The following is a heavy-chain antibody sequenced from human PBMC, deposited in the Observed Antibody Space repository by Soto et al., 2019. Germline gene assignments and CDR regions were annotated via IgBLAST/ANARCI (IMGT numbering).Heavy chain of an antibody. V-gene: IGHV1-18*01. Sequence: ASVKVSCKASGYSFSNYKINWMRQAPGQGPEWMGWINTYNGNTNYAKEFQDRVTLTTDKSTTTAYMELSSLRSEDSAVYYCARGRDGSNYYFDYWGQGTLVTVSS. J-gene: IGHJ4*02. CDR1: GYSFSNYK. D-gene: IGHD3-10*01. CDR2: INTYNGNT. CDR3: ARGRDGSNYYFDY.